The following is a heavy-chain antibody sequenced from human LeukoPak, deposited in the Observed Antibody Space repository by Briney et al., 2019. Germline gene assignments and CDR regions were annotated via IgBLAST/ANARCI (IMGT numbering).Heavy chain of an antibody. CDR1: GYTFTGYY. Sequence: VASVKVSCKASGYTFTGYYIHWVRLAPGQGLEWMGGLNPDTGSTNYAQKFQARVIMTRDTSINTAYMELRRLRYNDTAMHFCANKSFSGSGGLNWHAPWAQGHLVTVSA. D-gene: IGHD3-10*01. CDR3: ANKSFSGSGGLNWHAP. CDR2: LNPDTGST. J-gene: IGHJ5*02. V-gene: IGHV1-2*02.